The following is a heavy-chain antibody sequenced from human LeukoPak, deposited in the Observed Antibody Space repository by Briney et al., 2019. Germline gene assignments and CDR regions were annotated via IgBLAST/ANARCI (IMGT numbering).Heavy chain of an antibody. CDR2: IYTSGST. Sequence: PSETLSLTCSVSGGSNTSYYWSWIRKPAGKGLEWIGRIYTSGSTNYSPSLKSRITMSVDTSNNQFSLNLSSVTAADTAVYYCARDSTARAYDIWGQGTMVTVSS. J-gene: IGHJ3*02. D-gene: IGHD2-2*01. CDR1: GGSNTSYY. V-gene: IGHV4-4*07. CDR3: ARDSTARAYDI.